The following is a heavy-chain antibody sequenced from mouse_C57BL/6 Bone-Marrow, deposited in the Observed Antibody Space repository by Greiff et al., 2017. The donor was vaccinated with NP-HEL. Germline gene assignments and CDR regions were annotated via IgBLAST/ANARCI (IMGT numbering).Heavy chain of an antibody. J-gene: IGHJ3*01. D-gene: IGHD3-1*01. Sequence: VKLQESGAELARPGASVKLSCKASGYTFTSYGISWVKQRTGQGLEWIGEIYPRSGNTYYNEKFKGKATLTADKSSSTAYMELRSLTSEDSAVYFCARRIPWLGSFAYWGQGTLVTVSA. CDR1: GYTFTSYG. CDR2: IYPRSGNT. V-gene: IGHV1-81*01. CDR3: ARRIPWLGSFAY.